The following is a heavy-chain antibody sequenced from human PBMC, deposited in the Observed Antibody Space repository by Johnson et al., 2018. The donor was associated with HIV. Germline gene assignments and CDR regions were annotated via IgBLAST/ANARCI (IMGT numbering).Heavy chain of an antibody. CDR2: VSSGGTT. CDR1: GFTVSSNY. J-gene: IGHJ3*02. V-gene: IGHV3-66*02. Sequence: VQLVESGGGLVQPGGSLRLSCAACGFTVSSNYMSWVRQAPGKGLESVSVVSSGGTTHSADSVKGRSTISRDNSKNTLYLQMNSLRAEDTAVYYCTRRSPYDAFDIWGQGTMVTVSS. CDR3: TRRSPYDAFDI.